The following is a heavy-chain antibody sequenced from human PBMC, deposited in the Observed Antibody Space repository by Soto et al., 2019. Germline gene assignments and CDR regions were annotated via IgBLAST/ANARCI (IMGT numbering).Heavy chain of an antibody. CDR1: GYTFTGYY. D-gene: IGHD4-4*01. CDR3: AKVVYSNYGMAV. J-gene: IGHJ6*04. V-gene: IGHV1-2*04. Sequence: ASVKVSCKASGYTFTGYYMHWVRQAPGQGLEWMGWINPNSGGTNYAQKFQGWVTMTRDTSISTAYMELSRLRSDDTAVYYCAKVVYSNYGMAVWGKGTTVTVP. CDR2: INPNSGGT.